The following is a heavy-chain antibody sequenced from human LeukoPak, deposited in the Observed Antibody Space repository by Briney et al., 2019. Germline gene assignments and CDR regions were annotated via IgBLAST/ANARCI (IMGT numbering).Heavy chain of an antibody. V-gene: IGHV3-23*01. D-gene: IGHD2-2*01. CDR3: AKTIVVVPAAMPYYYYGMDV. CDR1: GFTFSNYA. J-gene: IGHJ6*02. Sequence: GGSLRLSCAASGFTFSNYAMNWVRQAPGKGLEWVSAISGSSGNTYYADSVKGRFTISRDNSKNTLYLQMNSLRAEDTAVYYCAKTIVVVPAAMPYYYYGMDVWGQGTTATVSS. CDR2: ISGSSGNT.